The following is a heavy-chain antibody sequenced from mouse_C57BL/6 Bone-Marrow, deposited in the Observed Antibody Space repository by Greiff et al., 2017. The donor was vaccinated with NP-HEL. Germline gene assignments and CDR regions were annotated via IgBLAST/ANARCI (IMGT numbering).Heavy chain of an antibody. Sequence: EVKVVESGGGLVKPGGSLKLSCAASGFTFSDYGMHWVRQAPEKGLEWVAYISSGSSTIYYADTVKGRFTISRDNAKNTLFLQMTSLRSEDTAMYYCARLGYYGSSYYAMDYWGQGTSVTVSS. D-gene: IGHD1-1*01. J-gene: IGHJ4*01. CDR3: ARLGYYGSSYYAMDY. CDR1: GFTFSDYG. V-gene: IGHV5-17*01. CDR2: ISSGSSTI.